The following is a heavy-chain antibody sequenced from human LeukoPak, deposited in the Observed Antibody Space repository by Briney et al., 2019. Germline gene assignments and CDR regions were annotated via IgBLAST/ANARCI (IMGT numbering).Heavy chain of an antibody. CDR3: ARDRVGYYDISGYYDY. D-gene: IGHD3-22*01. CDR2: ISSSSSYI. V-gene: IGHV3-21*01. Sequence: PGGSLRLSCATSGFTFSGYSMNWVRQAPGKGLEWVSSISSSSSYIYYADSVKGRFTISRDNAKNSLYLQMNSLRAEDTAVYYCARDRVGYYDISGYYDYWGQGTLVTVSS. CDR1: GFTFSGYS. J-gene: IGHJ4*02.